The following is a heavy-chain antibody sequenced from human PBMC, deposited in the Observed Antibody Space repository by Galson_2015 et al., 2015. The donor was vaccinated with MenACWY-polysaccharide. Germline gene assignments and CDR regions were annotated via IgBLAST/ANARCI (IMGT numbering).Heavy chain of an antibody. J-gene: IGHJ5*02. D-gene: IGHD3-3*01. CDR3: AKDSTDFWSVAGRLDH. V-gene: IGHV3-23*01. CDR1: GFTFSNSA. CDR2: LSASGATT. Sequence: SLRLSCAASGFTFSNSAMSWVRPAPGKGLEWVSALSASGATTYYADSVKGRFTISRDNPKNTVYLQMNSLRAEDTAVYYCAKDSTDFWSVAGRLDHWGQGTLVTVSS.